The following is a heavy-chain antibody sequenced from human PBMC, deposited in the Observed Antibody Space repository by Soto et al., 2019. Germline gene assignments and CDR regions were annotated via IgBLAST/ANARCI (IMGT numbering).Heavy chain of an antibody. J-gene: IGHJ6*03. Sequence: GGSLRLSCAASGFTFSSYWMSWVRQAPGKGLEWVANIKQDGSEKYYVDSVKGRFTISRDNAKNSLYLQMNSLRAEDTAVYYCARVLSEEGLLLSEDYYYRAVWGKGTTVTVSS. D-gene: IGHD3-3*01. CDR1: GFTFSSYW. CDR3: ARVLSEEGLLLSEDYYYRAV. V-gene: IGHV3-7*01. CDR2: IKQDGSEK.